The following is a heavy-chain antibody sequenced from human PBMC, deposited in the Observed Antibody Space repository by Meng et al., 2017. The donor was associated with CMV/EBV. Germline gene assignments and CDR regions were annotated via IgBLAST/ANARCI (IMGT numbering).Heavy chain of an antibody. CDR2: ISSSGSTI. Sequence: GGSLRLSCAVSGFTFSSYEMNWVRQAPGKGLEWVSYISSSGSTIYYADSVKGRFTISRDNAKNSLYLPMNSLRAEDTAVYYCARVRVKHTYYCDSSGQRCFDYWGQGTLVTVSS. V-gene: IGHV3-48*03. D-gene: IGHD3-22*01. CDR1: GFTFSSYE. CDR3: ARVRVKHTYYCDSSGQRCFDY. J-gene: IGHJ4*02.